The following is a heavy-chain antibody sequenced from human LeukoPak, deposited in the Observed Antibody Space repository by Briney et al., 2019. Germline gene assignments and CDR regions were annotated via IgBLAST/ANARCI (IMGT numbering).Heavy chain of an antibody. CDR3: ARAQWLSFPDAFDI. CDR1: GFTFSSYG. J-gene: IGHJ3*02. CDR2: ISYDGSNK. V-gene: IGHV3-30*03. D-gene: IGHD3-22*01. Sequence: GGSLRLSCAASGFTFSSYGMHWVRQAPGKGLEWVAVISYDGSNKYYADSVKGRFTISRDNSKNTLYLQMNSLRAEDTAVYYCARAQWLSFPDAFDIWGQGTMVTVSS.